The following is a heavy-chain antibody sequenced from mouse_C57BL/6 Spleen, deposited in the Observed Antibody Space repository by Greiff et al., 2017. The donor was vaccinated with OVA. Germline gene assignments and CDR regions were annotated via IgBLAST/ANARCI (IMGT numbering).Heavy chain of an antibody. Sequence: VMLVESGPELVKPGASVKLSCKASGYAFSSSWMNWVKQRPGKGLEWIGRIYPGDGDTNYNGKFKGKATLTADKSSSTAYMQLSSLTSEDSAVYFCARTTTVVAAWFAYWGQGTLVTVSA. V-gene: IGHV1-82*01. CDR3: ARTTTVVAAWFAY. CDR1: GYAFSSSW. J-gene: IGHJ3*01. CDR2: IYPGDGDT. D-gene: IGHD1-1*01.